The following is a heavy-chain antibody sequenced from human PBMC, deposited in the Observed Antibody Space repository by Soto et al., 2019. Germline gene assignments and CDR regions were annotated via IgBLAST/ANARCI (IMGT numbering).Heavy chain of an antibody. J-gene: IGHJ6*01. Sequence: QVPLQESGPGLVKPSETLSLSCTVSGGSISNYYWSWFRQTPGKGLEWIGYVHDSWASNYNPSLKIRVAISLATSKSQFPLKLTSGTATGTGVYYCARKGFGALHGVVDVWGQGTTVTVSS. D-gene: IGHD3-10*01. CDR2: VHDSWAS. V-gene: IGHV4-59*08. CDR1: GGSISNYY. CDR3: ARKGFGALHGVVDV.